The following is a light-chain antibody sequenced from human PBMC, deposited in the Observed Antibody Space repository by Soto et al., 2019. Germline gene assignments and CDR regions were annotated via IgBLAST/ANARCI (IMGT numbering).Light chain of an antibody. CDR3: QQLNSYPRT. Sequence: DIQLTQSPSFLSASVGDRVTITCRASQGISSNLAWYQQKPGKAPKLLIYAAFILQSGVPSRFSGSGSGTEFTPTISSLQPEDFATYYCQQLNSYPRTFGQGTKLEIK. CDR1: QGISSN. V-gene: IGKV1-9*01. J-gene: IGKJ2*01. CDR2: AAF.